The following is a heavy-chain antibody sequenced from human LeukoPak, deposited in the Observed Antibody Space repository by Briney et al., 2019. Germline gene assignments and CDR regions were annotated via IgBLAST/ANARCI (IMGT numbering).Heavy chain of an antibody. J-gene: IGHJ4*02. CDR2: ISWNSGSI. D-gene: IGHD6-13*01. CDR1: GFTFDDYA. Sequence: QTGGSLRLSCAASGFTFDDYAMHWVRQAPGKGLEWVSGISWNSGSIGYADSVKGRFTISRDNAKNSLYLQMNSLRAEDTAVYYCARDLGYSSSWYSLPYYFDYWGQGTLVTVSS. V-gene: IGHV3-9*01. CDR3: ARDLGYSSSWYSLPYYFDY.